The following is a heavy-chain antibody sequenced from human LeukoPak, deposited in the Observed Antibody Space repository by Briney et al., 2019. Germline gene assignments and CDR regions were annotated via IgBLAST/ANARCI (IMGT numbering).Heavy chain of an antibody. CDR3: ARAYSSTAESDY. D-gene: IGHD6-13*01. Sequence: GGSLRLSCAASGFTFSSYSMNWVRQAPGKGLEWVSYISSRSRTIYYADSVKGRFTISRDNGKQSLYLQMNSLRDEDTAVYYCARAYSSTAESDYWGQGTLVTVSS. CDR2: ISSRSRTI. J-gene: IGHJ4*02. CDR1: GFTFSSYS. V-gene: IGHV3-48*02.